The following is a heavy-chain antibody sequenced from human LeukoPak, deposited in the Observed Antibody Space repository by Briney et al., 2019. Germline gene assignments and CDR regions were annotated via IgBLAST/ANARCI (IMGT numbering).Heavy chain of an antibody. J-gene: IGHJ6*02. Sequence: GASVKVSCKASANTFTDFYMHWVRQAPGQGLEWMGIFNPAGGRTSYAQKFQGGVTITRDTSTNTLYMELSGLRSEDTAVYYCARGRTLLWFGEPPYYYYGMDVWGQGTTVTVSS. D-gene: IGHD3-10*01. CDR2: FNPAGGRT. CDR1: ANTFTDFY. CDR3: ARGRTLLWFGEPPYYYYGMDV. V-gene: IGHV1-46*01.